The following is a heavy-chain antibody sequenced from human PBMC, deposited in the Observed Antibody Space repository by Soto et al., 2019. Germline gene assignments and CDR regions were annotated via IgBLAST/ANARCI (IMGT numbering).Heavy chain of an antibody. J-gene: IGHJ4*02. D-gene: IGHD3-22*01. CDR2: INSDGSST. CDR1: GFTFSSYW. V-gene: IGHV3-74*01. Sequence: GGSLRFSCAASGFTFSSYWMHWVRQAPGKGLVWVSRINSDGSSTSYADSVKGRFTISRDNAKNTLYLQMNSLRAEDTAVYYCASTLGSSGYYYFDYWGQGTLVTVSS. CDR3: ASTLGSSGYYYFDY.